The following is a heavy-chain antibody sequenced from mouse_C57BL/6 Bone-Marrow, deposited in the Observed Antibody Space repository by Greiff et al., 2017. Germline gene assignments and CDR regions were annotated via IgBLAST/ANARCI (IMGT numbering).Heavy chain of an antibody. CDR1: GFNIKDDY. Sequence: EVQLQQSGAELVRPGASVKLSCTASGFNIKDDYMHWVKQRPEQGLEWIGWIDPENGDTEYASKFQGKATITADTSSTAAYLQLSRLTSEDAAVYYCTAHSSSSYAMDYWGQGTSVTVSS. D-gene: IGHD1-1*01. J-gene: IGHJ4*01. CDR3: TAHSSSSYAMDY. CDR2: IDPENGDT. V-gene: IGHV14-4*01.